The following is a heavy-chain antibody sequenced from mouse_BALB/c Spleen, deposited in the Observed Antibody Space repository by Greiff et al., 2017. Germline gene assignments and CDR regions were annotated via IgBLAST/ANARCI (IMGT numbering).Heavy chain of an antibody. CDR1: GYTFTSYW. V-gene: IGHV1-7*01. D-gene: IGHD2-1*01. Sequence: VKLMESGAELAKPGASVKMSCKASGYTFTSYWMHWVKQRPGQGLEWIGYINPSTGYTEYNQKFKDKATLTADKSSSTAYMQLSSLTSEDSAVYYCARCRNYWFAYWGQGTLVTVSA. J-gene: IGHJ3*01. CDR2: INPSTGYT. CDR3: ARCRNYWFAY.